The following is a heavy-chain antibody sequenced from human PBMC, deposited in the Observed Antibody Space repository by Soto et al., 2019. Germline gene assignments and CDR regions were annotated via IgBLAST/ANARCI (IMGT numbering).Heavy chain of an antibody. V-gene: IGHV4-59*01. CDR1: GGSISSYY. CDR3: ATNRPPAVGPYYDSSGYNFDY. J-gene: IGHJ4*02. D-gene: IGHD3-22*01. Sequence: SETLSLTCTVSGGSISSYYWSWIRQPPGKGLEWIGYIYYSGSTNYNPSLKSRVTISVDTSKNQFSLKLSSVTAADTAVYYCATNRPPAVGPYYDSSGYNFDYWGQGTLVTVSS. CDR2: IYYSGST.